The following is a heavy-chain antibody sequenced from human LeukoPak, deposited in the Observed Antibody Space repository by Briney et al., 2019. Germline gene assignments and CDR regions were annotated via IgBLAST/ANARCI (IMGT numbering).Heavy chain of an antibody. CDR3: ARVGNYYDSSGYYYSYLDY. CDR1: GYTFTSYG. J-gene: IGHJ4*02. D-gene: IGHD3-22*01. CDR2: ISAYNGNT. V-gene: IGHV1-18*01. Sequence: VASVKVSCKASGYTFTSYGISWVRQAPGQGLEWMGWISAYNGNTNYAQKLQGRVTMTTDTSTSTAYMELRSLRSDDTAVYYCARVGNYYDSSGYYYSYLDYWGQGTLVTVSS.